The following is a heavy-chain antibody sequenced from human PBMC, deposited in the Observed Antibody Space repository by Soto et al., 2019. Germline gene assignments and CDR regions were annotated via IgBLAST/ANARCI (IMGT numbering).Heavy chain of an antibody. J-gene: IGHJ6*03. CDR1: GFTFSSYS. D-gene: IGHD2-2*01. CDR3: TRSAYMDV. CDR2: ISGSSSTI. Sequence: GGSLRLSCAASGFTFSSYSMNWVRQAPGKGLEWVSYISGSSSTIYYADSVKGRFTISRDNAKNSLYLQMNSLRAEDTAVYYATRSAYMDVWGKGTTVTVSS. V-gene: IGHV3-48*01.